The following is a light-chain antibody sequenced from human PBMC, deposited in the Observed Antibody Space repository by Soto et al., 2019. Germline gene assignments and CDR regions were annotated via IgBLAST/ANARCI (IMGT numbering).Light chain of an antibody. CDR1: QSISSW. J-gene: IGKJ1*01. V-gene: IGKV1-5*01. Sequence: DIQRTQSPSTLSASVGDRVTITCRASQSISSWLAWYQQKPGKAPKLLIYDASSLESGVPSRFSGSGSGTEFTLTISSLQPDDFATYYRQQYNSYSGTFGQGTKVDI. CDR2: DAS. CDR3: QQYNSYSGT.